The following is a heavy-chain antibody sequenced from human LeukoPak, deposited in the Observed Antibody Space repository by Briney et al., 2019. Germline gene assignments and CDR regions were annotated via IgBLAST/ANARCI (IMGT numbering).Heavy chain of an antibody. D-gene: IGHD3-3*01. CDR2: IYYSGST. V-gene: IGHV4-59*01. CDR3: ARSTYYDFWSGTYYYYYMDV. J-gene: IGHJ6*03. Sequence: SETLSLTCTVSGGSISSYYWSWIRQPPGKGLEWIGDIYYSGSTNYNPSLKSRVTISVDTSKNHFSLKLSSVTAADTAVYYCARSTYYDFWSGTYYYYYMDVWGKGTTVTVSS. CDR1: GGSISSYY.